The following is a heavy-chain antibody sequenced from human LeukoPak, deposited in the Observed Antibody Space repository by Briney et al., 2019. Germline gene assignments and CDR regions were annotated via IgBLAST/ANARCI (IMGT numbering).Heavy chain of an antibody. CDR2: IRYDGSNK. V-gene: IGHV3-30*02. Sequence: GGSLRLSSAASGFTFSSYGMHWVRQAPGKGLEWVAFIRYDGSNKYYADSVKGRFTISRDNSKNTLYLQMNSLRAEDTAVYYCASDSSGWSGGAFDIWGQGTMVTVSS. D-gene: IGHD6-19*01. J-gene: IGHJ3*02. CDR1: GFTFSSYG. CDR3: ASDSSGWSGGAFDI.